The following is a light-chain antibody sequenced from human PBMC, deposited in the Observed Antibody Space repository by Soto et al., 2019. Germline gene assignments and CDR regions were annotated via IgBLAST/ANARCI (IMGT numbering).Light chain of an antibody. V-gene: IGKV3-15*01. Sequence: EMVLTQSPGTLSLSPGERATLSCRASQSVSNNYLAWYQQRPGQAPRLLIYGASTRATGIPARFSGGGSGTEFTLTISSLQSEDFAVYYCQQYNNWPPWTFGQGTKVDIK. CDR3: QQYNNWPPWT. CDR2: GAS. J-gene: IGKJ1*01. CDR1: QSVSNN.